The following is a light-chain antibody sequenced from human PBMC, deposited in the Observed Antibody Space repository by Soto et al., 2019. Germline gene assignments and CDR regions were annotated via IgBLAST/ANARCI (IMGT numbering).Light chain of an antibody. V-gene: IGKV3-15*01. CDR2: GAS. J-gene: IGKJ2*01. Sequence: EIVMTQSPATLSVSPGERATLFCRASQSVSSYLAWYQQKPGQAPRLLIYGASPRATGIPARFSGSGSGTEFTLTISSLQSEDFAVYYCQQYKDWPYTFGQGTKLEIK. CDR3: QQYKDWPYT. CDR1: QSVSSY.